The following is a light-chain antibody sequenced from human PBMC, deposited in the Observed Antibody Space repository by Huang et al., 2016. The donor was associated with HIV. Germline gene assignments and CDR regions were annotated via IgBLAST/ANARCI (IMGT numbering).Light chain of an antibody. CDR1: QSISRY. Sequence: DIQMTQSPSSLSASIGDRVTITCRASQSISRYLNWYQEKPGKAPKLLIYAASRLQSGVTSRFSGSGSWTDFTLTISSLQPEDFATYYCQQSYVTPFTFGPGTKVDIK. V-gene: IGKV1-39*01. CDR2: AAS. J-gene: IGKJ3*01. CDR3: QQSYVTPFT.